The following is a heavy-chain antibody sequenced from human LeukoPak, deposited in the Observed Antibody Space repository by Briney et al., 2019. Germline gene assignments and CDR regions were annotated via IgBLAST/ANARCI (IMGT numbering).Heavy chain of an antibody. V-gene: IGHV4-39*02. J-gene: IGHJ1*01. CDR2: IYSSGST. D-gene: IGHD3-22*01. CDR3: GSQFYDSSGYYFQH. Sequence: PSETLPLTCTVSGGSISSRSYYWGWIRQPPGKGLEWIANIYSSGSTYQNPSLKSRVTISVDTSKTHFSLKLSSLTAADTAVYYCGSQFYDSSGYYFQHWGQSTLVTVSS. CDR1: GGSISSRSYY.